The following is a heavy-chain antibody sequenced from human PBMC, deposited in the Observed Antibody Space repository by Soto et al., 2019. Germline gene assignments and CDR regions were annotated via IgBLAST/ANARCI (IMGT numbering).Heavy chain of an antibody. D-gene: IGHD3-10*01. V-gene: IGHV3-30-3*01. J-gene: IGHJ4*02. CDR2: ISYDGSNK. CDR3: ASSHYNYFDY. Sequence: GGSLRLSCAASGFTFSSYAMHWVRQAPGKGLEWVAVISYDGSNKYYADSVKGRFTISRDNSKNTMYLQMNSLRAEDTAVYYCASSHYNYFDYWGQGTLATVSS. CDR1: GFTFSSYA.